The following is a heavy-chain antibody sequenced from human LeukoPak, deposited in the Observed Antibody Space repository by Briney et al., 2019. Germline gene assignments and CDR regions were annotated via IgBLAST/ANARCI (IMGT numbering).Heavy chain of an antibody. V-gene: IGHV3-23*01. Sequence: GGSLRLSCAASGFTFSSYAMSWVRQAPGKGLEWVSGISGGSTYYADSVKGRFTISRDNSKNTLYLQMNSLRAEDTAVYYCARDREDSGYDYSYYFDYWGQGTLVTVSS. D-gene: IGHD5-12*01. J-gene: IGHJ4*02. CDR1: GFTFSSYA. CDR3: ARDREDSGYDYSYYFDY. CDR2: ISGGST.